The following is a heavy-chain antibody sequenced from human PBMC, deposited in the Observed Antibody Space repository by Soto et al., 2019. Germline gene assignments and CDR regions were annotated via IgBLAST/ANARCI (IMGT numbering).Heavy chain of an antibody. CDR3: ARGQVVAAQH. V-gene: IGHV4-30-2*01. CDR2: IYHSGST. Sequence: PSETLSLTCTVSGASISSGDYYWSWIRQPPGKGLEWIGYIYHSGSTYYNPSLKSRVTISVDRSKNQFSLKLSSVTAADTAVYYCARGQVVAAQHWGQGTLVTVSS. D-gene: IGHD2-15*01. J-gene: IGHJ4*02. CDR1: GASISSGDYY.